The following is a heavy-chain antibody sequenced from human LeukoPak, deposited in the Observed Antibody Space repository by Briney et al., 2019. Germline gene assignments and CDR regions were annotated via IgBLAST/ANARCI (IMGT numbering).Heavy chain of an antibody. J-gene: IGHJ4*02. CDR1: GFTFSSYW. CDR2: IKQDGSEK. CDR3: TRDQGGWLSASYYFDY. Sequence: GGSLRLSCAASGFTFSSYWMSWVRQAPGKGLEWVANIKQDGSEKYYVDSVKGRFTISRDNAKNSLYLQMNSLRAEDAAVYYCTRDQGGWLSASYYFDYWGQGTLVTVSS. V-gene: IGHV3-7*01. D-gene: IGHD3-22*01.